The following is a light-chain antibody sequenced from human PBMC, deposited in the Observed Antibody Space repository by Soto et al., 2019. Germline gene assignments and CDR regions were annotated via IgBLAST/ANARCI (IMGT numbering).Light chain of an antibody. CDR1: SSDIGTYNS. CDR3: TSYTTSSTLV. CDR2: DVT. V-gene: IGLV2-14*01. J-gene: IGLJ2*01. Sequence: QSALTQPASVSGSPGQSITISCTGTSSDIGTYNSVSWYQQHAGKVPKLMIYDVTNRPSGVSDRFSGSKSGNTASLTISGLQAEDEADNYCTSYTTSSTLVFGGGTKVTVL.